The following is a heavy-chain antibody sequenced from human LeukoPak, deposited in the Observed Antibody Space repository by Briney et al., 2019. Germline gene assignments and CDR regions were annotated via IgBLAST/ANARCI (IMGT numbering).Heavy chain of an antibody. V-gene: IGHV3-30-3*01. Sequence: PGGSLRLSCAASGFTFSSYAMHWVRQAPGKGLEWVAVISYDGSNKYYADSVKGRFTISRDNSKNTLYLQMDSLRAEDTAGYFCARGIAGYFGWLGRLYYFDYWGQGTLVTVSS. J-gene: IGHJ4*02. CDR1: GFTFSSYA. CDR3: ARGIAGYFGWLGRLYYFDY. D-gene: IGHD3-9*01. CDR2: ISYDGSNK.